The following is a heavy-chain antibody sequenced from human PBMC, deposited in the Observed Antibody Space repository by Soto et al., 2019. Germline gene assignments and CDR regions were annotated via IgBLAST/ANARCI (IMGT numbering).Heavy chain of an antibody. Sequence: GGSLRLSCAASGFTFSANAMHWVRQAPGKGLEWVAVVSHDGRNTHYADSVKGRFTISRDSSKNTVSLEMTSLRAEDTAVYYCAKGGRQWLVTSDFNYWGQGALVTVSS. D-gene: IGHD6-19*01. V-gene: IGHV3-30*18. CDR3: AKGGRQWLVTSDFNY. J-gene: IGHJ4*02. CDR2: VSHDGRNT. CDR1: GFTFSANA.